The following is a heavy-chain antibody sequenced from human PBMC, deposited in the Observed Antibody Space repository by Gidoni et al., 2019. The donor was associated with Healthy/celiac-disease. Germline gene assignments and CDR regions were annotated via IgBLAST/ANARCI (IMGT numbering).Heavy chain of an antibody. CDR3: TTGFPTALNYDFWSVSGDY. V-gene: IGHV3-15*01. CDR2: IKSKTDGGKT. CDR1: GFTFINSC. Sequence: EVQLVESGGVLFKPGGSLNLSCPSSGFTFINSCMTWFRQAPGKGLEWVGRIKSKTDGGKTDYAAPVKGRFTISRDDSKNTLYLQRNSLKTEDTAVYYCTTGFPTALNYDFWSVSGDYWGQGTLVTVSS. D-gene: IGHD3-3*01. J-gene: IGHJ4*02.